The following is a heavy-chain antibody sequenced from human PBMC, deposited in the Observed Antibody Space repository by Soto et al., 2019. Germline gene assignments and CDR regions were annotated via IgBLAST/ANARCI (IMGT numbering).Heavy chain of an antibody. CDR1: GFTFSVYG. V-gene: IGHV3-30*18. J-gene: IGHJ6*02. D-gene: IGHD6-19*01. Sequence: QVQLVESGGGVVQPGRPLRLSCAASGFTFSVYGMHWVRQAPGKGLEWVALVSYDGSIKYYADSVKGRFTISRDNSKNTLYLQMNSLRVEDTAVYYCAKDGSHLAVAGTSPTSHFYGLAVWGQGTTVTVSS. CDR2: VSYDGSIK. CDR3: AKDGSHLAVAGTSPTSHFYGLAV.